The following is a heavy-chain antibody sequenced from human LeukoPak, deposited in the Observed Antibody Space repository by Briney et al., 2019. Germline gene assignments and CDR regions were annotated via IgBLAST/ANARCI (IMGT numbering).Heavy chain of an antibody. J-gene: IGHJ5*02. CDR1: GGSISSYY. D-gene: IGHD1-1*01. V-gene: IGHV4-59*01. Sequence: TSETLSLTCTVSGGSISSYYWSWIRQPPGKGLEWIWYIYYSGSTNYNPSLKSRVTISVNTSKNQFSLKLSSVTAADTAVYYCARGGRNWFDPWGQGTLVTVSS. CDR3: ARGGRNWFDP. CDR2: IYYSGST.